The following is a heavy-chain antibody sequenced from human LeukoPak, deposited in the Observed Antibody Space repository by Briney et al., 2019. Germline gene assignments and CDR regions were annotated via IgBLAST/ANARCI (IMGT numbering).Heavy chain of an antibody. Sequence: SQTLSLTCSVYGASLSSSFSYWGWIRQPPGKGLEWFGSIYYSGSTYNNPSLKSRVTISVHMSKNQFSLKLSSVTAADTAMYYCARHTAMPNNWFDPWGQGTLVTVSS. J-gene: IGHJ5*02. V-gene: IGHV4-39*01. CDR1: GASLSSSFSY. CDR2: IYYSGST. D-gene: IGHD2-2*01. CDR3: ARHTAMPNNWFDP.